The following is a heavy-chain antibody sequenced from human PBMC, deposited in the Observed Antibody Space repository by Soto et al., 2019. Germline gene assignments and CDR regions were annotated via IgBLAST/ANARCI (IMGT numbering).Heavy chain of an antibody. D-gene: IGHD3-22*01. V-gene: IGHV4-30-2*01. CDR2: IYHSGST. CDR3: ARGGGDYYDSSGALDY. Sequence: SETLSLTCAVSGGSISSGGYSWSWIRQPPGKCLEWIGYIYHSGSTYYNPSLKSRVTISVDRSKNQFSLKLSSVTAADTAVYYCARGGGDYYDSSGALDYWGQGTLVTVS. J-gene: IGHJ4*02. CDR1: GGSISSGGYS.